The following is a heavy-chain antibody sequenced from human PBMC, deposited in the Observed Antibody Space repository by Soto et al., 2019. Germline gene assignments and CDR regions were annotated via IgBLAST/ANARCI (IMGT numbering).Heavy chain of an antibody. CDR1: GGSISSDTSY. CDR2: ISSSGTN. J-gene: IGHJ5*02. D-gene: IGHD2-2*01. CDR3: ARRYCSGTSCLDWIDP. Sequence: QVQLQESGPGLLKPSQTLSLTCTVSGGSISSDTSYWSWIRQPPGTGLEWIGHISSSGTNSYNPSLESRVTMSVDTSKRQFSLRLTSVTATDTAVYYCARRYCSGTSCLDWIDPWGQGSLVTVSS. V-gene: IGHV4-30-4*01.